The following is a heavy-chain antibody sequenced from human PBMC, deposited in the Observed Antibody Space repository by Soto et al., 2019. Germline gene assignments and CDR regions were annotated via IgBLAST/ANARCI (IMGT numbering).Heavy chain of an antibody. CDR1: GFTFSSYG. J-gene: IGHJ4*02. D-gene: IGHD6-19*01. V-gene: IGHV3-30*18. Sequence: GGSLRLSCAASGFTFSSYGMHWVRQAPGKGLEWVAVISYDGSNKYYADSVKGRFTISRDNSKNTLYLQMNSLRAEDTAVYYCAKGRGVSVASTYFDYWGQGTLVTVSS. CDR2: ISYDGSNK. CDR3: AKGRGVSVASTYFDY.